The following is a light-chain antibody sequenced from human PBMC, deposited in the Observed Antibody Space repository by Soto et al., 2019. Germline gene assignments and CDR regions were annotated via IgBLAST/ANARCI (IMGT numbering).Light chain of an antibody. CDR2: EVI. CDR3: SSYAGGKRV. V-gene: IGLV2-8*01. CDR1: SSDVGHYKY. J-gene: IGLJ1*01. Sequence: QLVLTQPPSASGSPGQSVTISCTGTSSDVGHYKYVSWYQHHPGKAPKLMIYEVIKRPSGVPDRFSGAKSGNTASLTVSGLQAEDEADYYCSSYAGGKRVFGTGTKLTVL.